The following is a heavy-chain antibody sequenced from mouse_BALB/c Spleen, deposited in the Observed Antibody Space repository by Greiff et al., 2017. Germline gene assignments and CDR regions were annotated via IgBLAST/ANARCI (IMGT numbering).Heavy chain of an antibody. CDR3: TRRYYGSSYYFDY. CDR2: IYPSDSYT. V-gene: IGHV1-69*02. J-gene: IGHJ2*01. D-gene: IGHD1-1*01. Sequence: QVQLQQPGAELVRPGASVKLSCKASGYTFTSYWINWVKQRPGQGLEWIGNIYPSDSYTNYNQKFKDKATLTVDKSSSTAYMQLSSPTSEDSAVYYCTRRYYGSSYYFDYWGQGTTLTVSS. CDR1: GYTFTSYW.